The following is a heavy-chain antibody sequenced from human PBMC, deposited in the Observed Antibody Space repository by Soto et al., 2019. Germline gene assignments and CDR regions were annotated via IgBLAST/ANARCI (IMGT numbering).Heavy chain of an antibody. CDR1: GVTFSSYA. V-gene: IGHV3-30-3*01. CDR3: GRCTSTSCHLGSDY. D-gene: IGHD2-2*01. Sequence: GGSLGLSCTASGVTFSSYAMNWVRQAPGKGLEWVALISYDGSNKYYADSVRGRFTISRDSSTNTLFLQMNSLRAADTAVYYCGRCTSTSCHLGSDYWGQGTLVTVPS. J-gene: IGHJ4*02. CDR2: ISYDGSNK.